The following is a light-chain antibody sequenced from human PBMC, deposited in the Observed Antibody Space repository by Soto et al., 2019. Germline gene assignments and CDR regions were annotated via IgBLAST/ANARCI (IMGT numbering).Light chain of an antibody. Sequence: DLQMTQSPSSLSASVGDRVTITCRASQSIRTYLNWYQQKPGKAPNLLIYTVSNLQSGVSSRFTGSGSGTDFTLTISSLQPEDFGTYFCQQSYSTPWTFAQGTKVEIK. V-gene: IGKV1-39*01. CDR1: QSIRTY. J-gene: IGKJ1*01. CDR2: TVS. CDR3: QQSYSTPWT.